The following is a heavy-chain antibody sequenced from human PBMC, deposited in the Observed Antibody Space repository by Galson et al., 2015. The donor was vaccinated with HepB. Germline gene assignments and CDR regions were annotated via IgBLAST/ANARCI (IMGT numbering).Heavy chain of an antibody. CDR1: GLIFRNYG. J-gene: IGHJ4*02. CDR3: ATSNPSVSIGED. D-gene: IGHD5/OR15-5a*01. Sequence: SLRLSCAASGLIFRNYGMHWVRQVPGKGLEWVAIISYDGGNKYYADPVSGRFTISKDNSKNTLYLQMNSLRPEDTAIYYCATSNPSVSIGEDWGQGTLVTVSS. V-gene: IGHV3-30*12. CDR2: ISYDGGNK.